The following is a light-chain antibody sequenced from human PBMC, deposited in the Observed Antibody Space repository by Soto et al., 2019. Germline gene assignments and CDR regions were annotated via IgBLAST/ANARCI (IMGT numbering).Light chain of an antibody. V-gene: IGLV2-8*01. Sequence: QSALTQPPSASGSPGQSVTISCTGTSSDIGGYNSVSWYQQHPGKAPNLMIYEVNKRPLGVPERFSGSKSGNTASLTVSGLQADDEADYYCSSSAGTNSFVLFGGGTKLTVL. CDR1: SSDIGGYNS. CDR3: SSSAGTNSFVL. CDR2: EVN. J-gene: IGLJ3*02.